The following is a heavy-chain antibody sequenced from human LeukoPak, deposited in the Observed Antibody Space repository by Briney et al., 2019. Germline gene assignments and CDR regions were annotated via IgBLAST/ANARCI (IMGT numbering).Heavy chain of an antibody. CDR1: GYTFTSYG. V-gene: IGHV1-18*01. Sequence: GASVKVSCKASGYTFTSYGISWVRQAPGQGLERMGWIGAYNGNTNYAQKLQGRVTMTTDTSTSTAYMELRSLRSDDTAVYYCACGYSYGTNDYWGQGTLVTVSS. J-gene: IGHJ4*02. CDR2: IGAYNGNT. D-gene: IGHD5-18*01. CDR3: ACGYSYGTNDY.